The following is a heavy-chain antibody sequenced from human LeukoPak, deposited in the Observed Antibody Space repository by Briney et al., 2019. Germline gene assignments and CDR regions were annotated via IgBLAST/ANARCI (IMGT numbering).Heavy chain of an antibody. CDR2: IYYSGST. CDR1: GGSISSYY. J-gene: IGHJ5*02. CDR3: ARAEYSGYDYWFDP. V-gene: IGHV4-59*08. Sequence: SETLSLTCTVSGGSISSYYWSWIRQPPGKGLEWIGYIYYSGSTNYNPSLKSRVTISVDTSKNQFSLKLSSVTAADTAVYYCARAEYSGYDYWFDPWGQGTLVTVSS. D-gene: IGHD5-12*01.